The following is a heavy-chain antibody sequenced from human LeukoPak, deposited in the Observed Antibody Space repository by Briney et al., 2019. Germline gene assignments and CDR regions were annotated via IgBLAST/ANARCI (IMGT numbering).Heavy chain of an antibody. Sequence: GGSLTLLCSACGFTFSSYAMHWVRQAPGKGLEYVSAITSNGGSTYYADSVKGRFTIYRDNSKNTLYLQMSGLGAEDKAVYYCVPSSWFVYWGQGTLVTVSS. J-gene: IGHJ4*02. CDR1: GFTFSSYA. CDR3: VPSSWFVY. V-gene: IGHV3-64D*09. CDR2: ITSNGGST. D-gene: IGHD6-13*01.